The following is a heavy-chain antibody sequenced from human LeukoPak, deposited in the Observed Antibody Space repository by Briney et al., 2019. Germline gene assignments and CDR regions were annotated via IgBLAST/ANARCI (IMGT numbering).Heavy chain of an antibody. Sequence: GGSLRLSCTASGIMFSGYLMSWVRQAPGKGLEWVANIKQHGTEKYYVDSVKGRFTISRDDAKKSVYLQMNSLRAEDTAVYYCASDGGPFDHWGQGILVTVAS. CDR1: GIMFSGYL. CDR2: IKQHGTEK. D-gene: IGHD3-16*01. V-gene: IGHV3-7*01. CDR3: ASDGGPFDH. J-gene: IGHJ4*02.